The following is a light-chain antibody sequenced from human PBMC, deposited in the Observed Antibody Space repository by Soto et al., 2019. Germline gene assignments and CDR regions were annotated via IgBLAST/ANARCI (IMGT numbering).Light chain of an antibody. V-gene: IGKV1-5*01. CDR2: DVS. Sequence: DIQMTQSPSTLSASVGDRVTITCRASQSISSWLAWYQQKPGKAPKLLIYDVSNLERGVPSRFSGSGSGTEFTLTISSLQPDDFATYYCQQYNTFWTFGQGTKVEIK. CDR1: QSISSW. CDR3: QQYNTFWT. J-gene: IGKJ1*01.